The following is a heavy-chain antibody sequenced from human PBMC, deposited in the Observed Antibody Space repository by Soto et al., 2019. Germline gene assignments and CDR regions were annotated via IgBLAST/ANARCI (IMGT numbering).Heavy chain of an antibody. D-gene: IGHD1-1*01. V-gene: IGHV4-31*03. CDR3: ARSAMLQRPRSLPFDY. Sequence: QVQLQESGPGLVKPSQTLSLTCTVSGGSISSGGYYWSWIRQHPGKGLEWIGYIYYSGSTYYNPSLKTRVTISVDTSKNQSSPKLSSVTAADTAVYYCARSAMLQRPRSLPFDYWGQGTLVTVSS. CDR2: IYYSGST. CDR1: GGSISSGGYY. J-gene: IGHJ4*02.